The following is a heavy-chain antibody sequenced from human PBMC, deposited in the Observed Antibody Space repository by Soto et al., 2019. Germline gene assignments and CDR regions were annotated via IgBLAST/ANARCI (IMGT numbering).Heavy chain of an antibody. CDR2: VYYRGRS. V-gene: IGHV4-39*01. Sequence: SEPLSITCSVSGGSVTNSSYYWGWIRQSPGKGLEWIGSVYYRGRSYSKSSVKSRVTISVDTYKNQFSLNFNSVTASDTALYYCVSQRTTVLTQAYFDYWGPGALVTVSS. CDR3: VSQRTTVLTQAYFDY. D-gene: IGHD4-17*01. CDR1: GGSVTNSSYY. J-gene: IGHJ4*02.